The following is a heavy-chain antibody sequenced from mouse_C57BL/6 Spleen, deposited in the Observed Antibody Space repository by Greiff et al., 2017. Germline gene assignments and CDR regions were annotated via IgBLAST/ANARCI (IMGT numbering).Heavy chain of an antibody. V-gene: IGHV1-82*01. CDR1: GYAFSSSW. J-gene: IGHJ2*01. CDR3: ARWLTTVVATDY. D-gene: IGHD1-1*01. CDR2: SYPGDGDT. Sequence: VQLQQSGPELVKPGASVKISCKASGYAFSSSWMNWVKQRPGKGLEWIGRSYPGDGDTNYNGKFKGKATLTADKSSSTAYMQLSSLTSEDSAVYFCARWLTTVVATDYWGQGTTLTVSS.